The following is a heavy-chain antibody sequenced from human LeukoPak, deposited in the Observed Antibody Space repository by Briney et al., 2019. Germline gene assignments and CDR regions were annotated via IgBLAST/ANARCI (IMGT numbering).Heavy chain of an antibody. CDR3: ARDLRAYSGYASPDY. J-gene: IGHJ4*02. V-gene: IGHV3-33*01. D-gene: IGHD5-12*01. CDR1: GFTFSSYV. Sequence: GRSLRLSCAASGFTFSSYVMHWVRQAPGKGLEWVAVIWYDGSNKYYADSVKGRFTISRDNSKNTLYLQMNSLRAEDTAVYYCARDLRAYSGYASPDYWGQGTLVTVSS. CDR2: IWYDGSNK.